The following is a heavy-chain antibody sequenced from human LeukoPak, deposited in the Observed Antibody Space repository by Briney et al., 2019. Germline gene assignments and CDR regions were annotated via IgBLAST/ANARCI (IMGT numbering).Heavy chain of an antibody. V-gene: IGHV3-15*01. Sequence: GGSLRLSCVVHGFTLSYAWVKWVRQAPAKGLEWVGRIKRKADGGPTDYAAHVKGRFTISRDDSKDTLYLQMNSLKTEDTAMYYCTTNDAFDIWGQGTMVTVSS. CDR3: TTNDAFDI. CDR2: IKRKADGGPT. J-gene: IGHJ3*02. CDR1: GFTLSYAW.